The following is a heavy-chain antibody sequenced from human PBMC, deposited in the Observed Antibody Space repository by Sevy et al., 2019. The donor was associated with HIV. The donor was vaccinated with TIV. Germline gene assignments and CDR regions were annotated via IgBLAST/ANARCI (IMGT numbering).Heavy chain of an antibody. CDR1: GFTFSNYG. D-gene: IGHD3-16*01. J-gene: IGHJ6*02. Sequence: GGSLRLSCAGSGFTFSNYGMHWVRQAPGKGLEWVAIIWYDGSNKYYTESVKGRFTISRDNSKNMLYLQMNGLRAEDTAVYYCARDKLQTTGSLGDYYYGLDVWGQGTRVTDSS. V-gene: IGHV3-33*01. CDR2: IWYDGSNK. CDR3: ARDKLQTTGSLGDYYYGLDV.